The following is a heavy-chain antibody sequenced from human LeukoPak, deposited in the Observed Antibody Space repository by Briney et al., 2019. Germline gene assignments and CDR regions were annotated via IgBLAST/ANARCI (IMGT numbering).Heavy chain of an antibody. D-gene: IGHD4-17*01. CDR2: ISAYNGNT. Sequence: ASVKVSCKASGYTFTSYYMHWVRQAPGQGLEWMGWISAYNGNTNYAQKLQGRVTMTTDTSTSTAYMELRSLRSDDTAVYYCARAVVGVTTGRPYFDYWGQGTLVTVSS. V-gene: IGHV1-18*04. J-gene: IGHJ4*02. CDR3: ARAVVGVTTGRPYFDY. CDR1: GYTFTSYY.